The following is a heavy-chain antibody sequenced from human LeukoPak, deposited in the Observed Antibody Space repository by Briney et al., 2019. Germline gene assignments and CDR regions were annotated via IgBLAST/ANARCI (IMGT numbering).Heavy chain of an antibody. J-gene: IGHJ4*02. CDR1: GFTFAGCA. CDR3: ARDALDCSGGSCYSASVSGVDY. CDR2: ISSSGSTI. Sequence: TGGSLRLSCAASGFTFAGCAMSWVRQAPGKGLEWVSYISSSGSTIYYADSVKGRFTISRDNAKNSLYLQMNSLRAEDTAVYYCARDALDCSGGSCYSASVSGVDYWGQGTLVTVSS. D-gene: IGHD2-15*01. V-gene: IGHV3-11*01.